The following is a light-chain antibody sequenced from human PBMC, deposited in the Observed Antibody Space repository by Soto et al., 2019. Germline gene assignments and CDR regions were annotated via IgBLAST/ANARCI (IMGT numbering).Light chain of an antibody. CDR1: QSFSSY. CDR3: QQYGRSPLGT. J-gene: IGKJ2*01. V-gene: IGKV3-20*01. Sequence: EIVLTQSPGTLSLSPGERATLSCRASQSFSSYLAWYQQKPGQAPRLLIYGASSRATGIPDRFSGSGSGTAFTLTISRLEPEDFSVYFCQQYGRSPLGTFGQGTKLEIK. CDR2: GAS.